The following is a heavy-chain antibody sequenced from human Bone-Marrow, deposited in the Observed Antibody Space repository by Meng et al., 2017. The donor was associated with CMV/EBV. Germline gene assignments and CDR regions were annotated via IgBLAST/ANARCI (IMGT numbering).Heavy chain of an antibody. D-gene: IGHD3-3*01. CDR2: INPSGGST. CDR1: GGTFSSYA. J-gene: IGHJ5*02. CDR3: ARSFYDFWSGYYGWFAP. Sequence: ASVKVSCKASGGTFSSYAISWVRQAPGQGLEWMGIINPSGGSTSYAQKFQGRVTMTRDTSTSTVYMELSSLRSEDTAVYYCARSFYDFWSGYYGWFAPWGQGPLVPVYS. V-gene: IGHV1-46*01.